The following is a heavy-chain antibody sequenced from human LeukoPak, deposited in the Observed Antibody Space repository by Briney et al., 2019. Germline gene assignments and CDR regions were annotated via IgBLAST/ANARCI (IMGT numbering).Heavy chain of an antibody. CDR2: IYYSGST. CDR1: GGSISSYY. Sequence: SSETLSLTCTVSGGSISSYYWSWIRQPPGKGLEWIGYIYYSGSTNYNPSLKSRVTISVDTSKNQFSLKLSSVTAADTAVYYCARPRYGDYVVGAFDIWGQGTMVTVSS. D-gene: IGHD4-17*01. CDR3: ARPRYGDYVVGAFDI. V-gene: IGHV4-59*01. J-gene: IGHJ3*02.